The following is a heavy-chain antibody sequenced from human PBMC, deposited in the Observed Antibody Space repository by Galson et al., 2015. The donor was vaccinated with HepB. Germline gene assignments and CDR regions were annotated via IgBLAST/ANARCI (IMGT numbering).Heavy chain of an antibody. Sequence: SLRLSCAASGFTFSNYAMSWVRQAPGKGLEWVSAISGSGDNTYYADSVKGRFTISRDNSKNTLYLQMNSLRAEDTAAYYCAPPPGSGDPGAFDIWGQGTMVTVSS. D-gene: IGHD4-17*01. CDR1: GFTFSNYA. CDR3: APPPGSGDPGAFDI. CDR2: ISGSGDNT. J-gene: IGHJ3*02. V-gene: IGHV3-23*01.